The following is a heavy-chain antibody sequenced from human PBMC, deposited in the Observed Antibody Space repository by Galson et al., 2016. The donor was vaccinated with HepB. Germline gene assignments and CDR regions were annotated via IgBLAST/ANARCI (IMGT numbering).Heavy chain of an antibody. CDR3: AKGGFRLLDT. V-gene: IGHV3-23*01. D-gene: IGHD3-10*01. CDR1: GFTFSRFW. Sequence: SLRLSCAASGFTFSRFWMNWVRQAPGKGLEWVSSIDSGGGGRTYYADSVKGRFIISRDNSKTALYLQMNSLRAEDTAVYYCAKGGFRLLDTWGQGTLVTVSS. CDR2: IDSGGGGRT. J-gene: IGHJ5*02.